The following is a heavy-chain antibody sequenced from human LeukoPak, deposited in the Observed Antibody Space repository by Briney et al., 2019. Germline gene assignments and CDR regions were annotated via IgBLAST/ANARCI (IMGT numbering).Heavy chain of an antibody. J-gene: IGHJ5*02. CDR2: INHSGST. V-gene: IGHV4-34*01. Sequence: SETLSLICAVYGGSFSGYYWSWIRQPPGKGLEWIGEINHSGSTNYNPSLKSRVTISVDTSKNQFSLKLSSVTAADTAVYYCARSGIAAAGSFDPWGQGTLVTVSS. CDR3: ARSGIAAAGSFDP. CDR1: GGSFSGYY. D-gene: IGHD6-13*01.